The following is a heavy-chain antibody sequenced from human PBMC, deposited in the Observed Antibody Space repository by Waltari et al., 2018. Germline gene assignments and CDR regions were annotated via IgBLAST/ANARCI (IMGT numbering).Heavy chain of an antibody. CDR1: GFTFSNYG. D-gene: IGHD2-2*01. J-gene: IGHJ4*02. V-gene: IGHV3-23*01. Sequence: DVQLLESGGGLIQPGESLKLSCAASGFTFSNYGMSWVRRAPGEGLEWVSVISGTSGATYDADFVQGRFSISRDNSKNILYLQLNSLRTEDTAIYYCAKSTTSWFASIDSWGQGALVTVSS. CDR3: AKSTTSWFASIDS. CDR2: ISGTSGAT.